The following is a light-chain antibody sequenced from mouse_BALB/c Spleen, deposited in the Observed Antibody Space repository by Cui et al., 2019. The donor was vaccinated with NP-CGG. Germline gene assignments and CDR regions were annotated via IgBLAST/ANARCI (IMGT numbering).Light chain of an antibody. J-gene: IGLJ1*01. V-gene: IGLV1*01. CDR2: GTN. CDR3: ALWYSNHWV. Sequence: QALVPQEFALPTSPGETVTLTCRSSTGAVTTSNYANWVQEKPDHLFTGLIGGTNNRVPGVPARFSGSLIGDKAALTITGAQTEDESIYFCALWYSNHWVFGGGTKLTVL. CDR1: TGAVTTSNY.